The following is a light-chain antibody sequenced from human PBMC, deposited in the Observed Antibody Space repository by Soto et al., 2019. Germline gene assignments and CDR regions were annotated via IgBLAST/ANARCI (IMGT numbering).Light chain of an antibody. V-gene: IGKV1-5*01. CDR2: DAS. CDR3: QQYNSYPLT. CDR1: QSISNW. J-gene: IGKJ4*01. Sequence: DIRMTQSPSTLSASVGDRVTITCRASQSISNWLAWYQQKPGKAPKVLIYDASSLESGVPSRFSGSGSGTEFTLTISSLQPDDFATFYCQQYNSYPLTFGGGTKVEIK.